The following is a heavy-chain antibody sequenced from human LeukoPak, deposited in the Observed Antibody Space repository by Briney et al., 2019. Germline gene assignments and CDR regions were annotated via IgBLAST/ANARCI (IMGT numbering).Heavy chain of an antibody. CDR2: MNPNSGST. D-gene: IGHD5-12*01. V-gene: IGHV1-8*03. CDR1: GYTFTSYD. J-gene: IGHJ4*02. Sequence: APVKVSCKASGYTFTSYDINWVRQATGQGLEWMGWMNPNSGSTGYAQKFQGRVTITRNISISTAYMELSGLRSEDTAVYYCARGRSTGYPYYFEYWGQGTLVTVSS. CDR3: ARGRSTGYPYYFEY.